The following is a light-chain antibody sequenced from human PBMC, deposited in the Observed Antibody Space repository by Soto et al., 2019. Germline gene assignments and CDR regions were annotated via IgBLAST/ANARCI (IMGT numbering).Light chain of an antibody. CDR3: TSYAGSNIPVV. J-gene: IGLJ7*01. CDR2: EVS. CDR1: SSDVGGYNF. Sequence: QSALTQPPSASGSPGQSVTISCTGTSSDVGGYNFVSWYQQHPGKAPKLMIYEVSKRPSGVPDRFSGSKSGNTASLTVPGLQADDEADYYCTSYAGSNIPVVFGGGTQLTVL. V-gene: IGLV2-8*01.